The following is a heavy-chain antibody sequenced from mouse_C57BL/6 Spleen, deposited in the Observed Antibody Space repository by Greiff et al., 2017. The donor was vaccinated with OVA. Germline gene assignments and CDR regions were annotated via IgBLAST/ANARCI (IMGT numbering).Heavy chain of an antibody. CDR1: GFTFSDYG. CDR2: ISSDSSTI. D-gene: IGHD4-1*01. CDR3: ARDGTRREYFDV. V-gene: IGHV5-17*01. J-gene: IGHJ1*03. Sequence: EVKLLESGGGLVKPGGSLKLSCAASGFTFSDYGMHWVRQAPEKGLEWVAYISSDSSTIYYEDTVKGRVTIARDNAKSTLFLQITSLRSEDTAMYYCARDGTRREYFDVWGTGTTVTVSS.